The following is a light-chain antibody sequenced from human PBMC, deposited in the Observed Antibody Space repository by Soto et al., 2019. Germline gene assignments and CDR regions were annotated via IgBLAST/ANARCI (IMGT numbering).Light chain of an antibody. CDR2: LGS. V-gene: IGKV2-28*01. Sequence: DILMTQSPLSLPVSPGEPASISCRSTESLLHGNGDHYLDWYLQRPGQSPQLLIYLGSNRASGVPDRFSGSGAGTDFTLSIARVEAEDVGFYYCMQALETPYTFGKGTKLEIK. CDR1: ESLLHGNGDHY. CDR3: MQALETPYT. J-gene: IGKJ2*01.